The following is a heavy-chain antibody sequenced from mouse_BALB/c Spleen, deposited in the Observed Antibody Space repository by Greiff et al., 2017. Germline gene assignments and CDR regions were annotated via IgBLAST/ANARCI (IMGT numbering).Heavy chain of an antibody. Sequence: VQLQQSGPELVKPGASVKISCKASGYSFTGYFMNWVKPSHGKSLEWIGRINPYNGDTFYNQKFKGKATLTVDKSSSTAHMELLSLTSEDSAVDYCGRSGYYGSPFDYWGQGTTLTVSS. CDR2: INPYNGDT. V-gene: IGHV1-37*01. J-gene: IGHJ2*01. CDR1: GYSFTGYF. D-gene: IGHD1-1*01. CDR3: GRSGYYGSPFDY.